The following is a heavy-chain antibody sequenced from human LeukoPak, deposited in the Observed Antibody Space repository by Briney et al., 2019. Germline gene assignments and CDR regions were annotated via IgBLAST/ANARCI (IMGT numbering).Heavy chain of an antibody. J-gene: IGHJ4*02. Sequence: ASVKVSCKVSGYTLTELSMHWVRQAPGKGLEWMGGFDPEDGETIYAQKFQGRVTMTEDTSTDTAYMELSSLRSGDTAVYYCATGGGATEPHFDYWGQGTLVTVSS. D-gene: IGHD1-26*01. CDR2: FDPEDGET. CDR1: GYTLTELS. V-gene: IGHV1-24*01. CDR3: ATGGGATEPHFDY.